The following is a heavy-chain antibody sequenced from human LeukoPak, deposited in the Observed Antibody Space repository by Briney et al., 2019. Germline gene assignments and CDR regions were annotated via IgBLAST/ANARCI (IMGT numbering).Heavy chain of an antibody. CDR2: ISAYNGNT. CDR3: ARGRKGITIFGVVIIPFDY. Sequence: ASVKVSCKASGYTFTSYGISWVRQAPGQGLEWMGWISAYNGNTNYAQKLQGRVTMTTDTSTSTAYMELRSLRSDDTAVYYCARGRKGITIFGVVIIPFDYWSQGTLVTVSS. CDR1: GYTFTSYG. V-gene: IGHV1-18*01. D-gene: IGHD3-3*01. J-gene: IGHJ4*02.